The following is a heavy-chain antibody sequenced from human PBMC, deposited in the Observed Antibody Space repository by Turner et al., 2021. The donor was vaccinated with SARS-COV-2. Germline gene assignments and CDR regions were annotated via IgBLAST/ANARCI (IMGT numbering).Heavy chain of an antibody. CDR2: IWYDGSNK. V-gene: IGHV3-33*01. J-gene: IGHJ4*02. CDR1: GFPFRSYG. D-gene: IGHD6-13*01. CDR3: ARGPTDSSSWMGYYFDY. Sequence: QVQLVESGGGVVQPGRSLRLSCAASGFPFRSYGMHWVRQAPGKGLEWGAVIWYDGSNKYYADSVKGRFTISRDNSKNTLYLQTNSLRAEDTAVYYCARGPTDSSSWMGYYFDYWGQGTLVTVSS.